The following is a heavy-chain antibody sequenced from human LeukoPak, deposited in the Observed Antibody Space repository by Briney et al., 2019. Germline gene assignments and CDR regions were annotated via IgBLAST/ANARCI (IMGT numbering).Heavy chain of an antibody. CDR2: VSYSGDT. D-gene: IGHD3-22*01. Sequence: SETPSLTCTVSGGSISSYYWSWIRQPPGKGLEWIGYVSYSGDTNYNPSLRSRVTMSVDTSKNQFSLKLSSVSAADTAVYFCARGGMSTYYDSGGYFSYWGQGAPVTVSS. CDR3: ARGGMSTYYDSGGYFSY. CDR1: GGSISSYY. J-gene: IGHJ4*02. V-gene: IGHV4-59*01.